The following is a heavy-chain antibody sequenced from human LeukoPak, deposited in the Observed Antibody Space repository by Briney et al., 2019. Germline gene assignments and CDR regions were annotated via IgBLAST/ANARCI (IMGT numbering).Heavy chain of an antibody. D-gene: IGHD3-22*01. V-gene: IGHV4-59*12. CDR1: GGSISSYY. Sequence: PSETLSLTCTVSGGSISSYYWSWIRQPPGKGLEWIGYIYYSGSTNYNPSLKSRVTISVDTSKNQFSLKLSSVTAADTAVYYCTRVWGIYDSSGYYPDAFDIWGQGTMVTVSS. CDR2: IYYSGST. CDR3: TRVWGIYDSSGYYPDAFDI. J-gene: IGHJ3*02.